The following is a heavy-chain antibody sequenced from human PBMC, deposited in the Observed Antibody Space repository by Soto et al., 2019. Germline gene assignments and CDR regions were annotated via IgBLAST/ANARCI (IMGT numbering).Heavy chain of an antibody. V-gene: IGHV3-30*14. J-gene: IGHJ6*02. CDR2: ISYDGSNK. D-gene: IGHD6-13*01. CDR1: GFTFSSYA. Sequence: GGSLRLSCAASGFTFSSYAMHWVRQAPGKGLEWVAVISYDGSNKYYADSVKGRFTISRDNSKNTLYLQMNSLRAEDTAVYYCARAEGIAAAGAYYYYYGMDVWGQGTTVTVSS. CDR3: ARAEGIAAAGAYYYYYGMDV.